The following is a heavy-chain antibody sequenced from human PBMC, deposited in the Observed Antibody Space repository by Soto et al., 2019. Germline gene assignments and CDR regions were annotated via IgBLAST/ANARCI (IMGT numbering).Heavy chain of an antibody. CDR2: ISAYNGNT. J-gene: IGHJ6*02. CDR1: GYTFTSYG. CDR3: ARDYYYDSSGYTTSRNYYGMDV. Sequence: ASVKVSCKASGYTFTSYGISWVRQAPGQGLEWMGWISAYNGNTNYAQKLQGRVTMTTDTSTSTAYMELRSLRSDDTAVYYCARDYYYDSSGYTTSRNYYGMDVWGQGTTVIVSS. V-gene: IGHV1-18*04. D-gene: IGHD3-22*01.